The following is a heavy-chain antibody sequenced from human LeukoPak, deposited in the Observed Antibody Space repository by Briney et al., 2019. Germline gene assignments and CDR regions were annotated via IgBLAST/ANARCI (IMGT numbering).Heavy chain of an antibody. CDR2: IYTSGST. CDR3: ARSITIFGVVHR. Sequence: SETLSLTCTVSGGSISIGSYYWSWIRQPAGKGLGWIGRIYTSGSTNYNPSLKSRVTTSVDTTKNQFSLKLSSVTAADTAVYYCARSITIFGVVHRWGQGTLVTVSS. V-gene: IGHV4-61*02. D-gene: IGHD3-3*01. J-gene: IGHJ4*02. CDR1: GGSISIGSYY.